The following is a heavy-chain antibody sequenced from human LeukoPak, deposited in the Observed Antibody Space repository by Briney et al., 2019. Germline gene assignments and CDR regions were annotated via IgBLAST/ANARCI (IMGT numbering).Heavy chain of an antibody. CDR1: GYTFTDYY. V-gene: IGHV1-2*02. D-gene: IGHD1-20*01. CDR2: INPKSGGT. J-gene: IGHJ3*02. Sequence: WASVKVSCKASGYTFTDYYMHWVRQAPGQGLEWMGWINPKSGGTNYAQKFQGRVTMTRDTSISTAYMELSRLRSDDTAVYYCARSLITGPDAFDIWGQGTMVTVSS. CDR3: ARSLITGPDAFDI.